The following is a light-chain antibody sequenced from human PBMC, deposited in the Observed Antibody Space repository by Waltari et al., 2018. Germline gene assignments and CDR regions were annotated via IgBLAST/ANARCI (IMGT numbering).Light chain of an antibody. CDR3: QVWDSSSHHVV. CDR1: NTDYNS. CDR2: DES. J-gene: IGLJ2*01. V-gene: IGLV3-21*02. Sequence: SYVLTQPPSVSVAPGQAASITCGGNNTDYNSVHWYQQKPGQAPVLVVNDESARPSGIPERFSGSNSGNTATLTIGMVEAGDEADYYCQVWDSSSHHVVFGGGTKLTVV.